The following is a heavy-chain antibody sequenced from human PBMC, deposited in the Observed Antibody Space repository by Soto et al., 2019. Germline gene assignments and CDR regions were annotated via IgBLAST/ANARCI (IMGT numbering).Heavy chain of an antibody. Sequence: PXVSLSRSCSASGGILSSYYKHWVRLTPGKGLEFVSAISNNGGSTNDAPSVWGRFTISRDNSKNTVYLEMSSLRVEDTAIYYCVKDTSRGGWYGCFLQWGQGTVVTVSS. J-gene: IGHJ1*01. CDR1: GGILSSYY. V-gene: IGHV3-64D*06. CDR3: VKDTSRGGWYGCFLQ. D-gene: IGHD6-19*01. CDR2: ISNNGGST.